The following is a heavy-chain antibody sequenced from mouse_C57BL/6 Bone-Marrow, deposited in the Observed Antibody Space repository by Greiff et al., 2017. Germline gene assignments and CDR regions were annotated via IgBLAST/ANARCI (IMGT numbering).Heavy chain of an antibody. CDR3: ERGGVFITLYFGV. V-gene: IGHV5-16*01. D-gene: IGHD1-1*01. CDR2: INYDGSST. J-gene: IGHJ1*03. CDR1: GFTFSDYY. Sequence: EVQVVESEGGLVQPGSSMKLSCTASGFTFSDYYMAWVRQVPEKGLEWVANINYDGSSTYYLDYLKSRFIISRNNAKNILYLQMSRLKSEDTATYCCERGGVFITLYFGVRGTRATVTVS.